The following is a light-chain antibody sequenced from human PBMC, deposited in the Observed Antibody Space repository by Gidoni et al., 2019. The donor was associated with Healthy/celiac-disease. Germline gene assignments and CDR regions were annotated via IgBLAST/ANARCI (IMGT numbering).Light chain of an antibody. CDR2: DAS. CDR3: QQRSNWPLT. CDR1: QSVSSY. V-gene: IGKV3-11*01. J-gene: IGKJ4*01. Sequence: FLLTQSPATLSLSPGERATLSCRASQSVSSYLAWYQQKPGQAPRLLIYDASNRATGIPARFSGSGSGTDFTLTISSLEPEDFAVYYCQQRSNWPLTFGGGTKVEIK.